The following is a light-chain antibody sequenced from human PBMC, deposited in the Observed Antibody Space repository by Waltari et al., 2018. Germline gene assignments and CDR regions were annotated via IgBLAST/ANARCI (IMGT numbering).Light chain of an antibody. V-gene: IGKV1-9*01. J-gene: IGKJ5*01. CDR2: AAF. Sequence: IQLTQSPSSLSASVGDRVTITCRASQGISSYLAWYQQKPGKAPNLLIYAAFTLQSGVPSRFSGSGSGTDFTLTISSLQPEEFASYYCQQFNTYPLTFGQGTRLEIK. CDR1: QGISSY. CDR3: QQFNTYPLT.